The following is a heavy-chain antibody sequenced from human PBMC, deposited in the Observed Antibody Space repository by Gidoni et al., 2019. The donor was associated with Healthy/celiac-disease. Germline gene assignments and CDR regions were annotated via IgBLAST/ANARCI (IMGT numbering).Heavy chain of an antibody. Sequence: EVQVLESGGDLVQPGGSLRLSCAASGFTFNHYAMSWVRQAPGKGLEWVSTISGGGGNKYDADSVKGRFTVSRDNSKSTLFLQMNSLRAEDTAIYYCAKGGRGSGWSFDPWGQGTLVTVSS. CDR3: AKGGRGSGWSFDP. J-gene: IGHJ5*02. CDR1: GFTFNHYA. CDR2: ISGGGGNK. D-gene: IGHD6-19*01. V-gene: IGHV3-23*01.